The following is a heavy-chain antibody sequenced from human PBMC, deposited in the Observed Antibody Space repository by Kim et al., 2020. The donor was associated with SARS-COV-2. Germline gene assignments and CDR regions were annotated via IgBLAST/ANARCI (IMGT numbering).Heavy chain of an antibody. CDR3: ATSGIRYVDSYYFDY. Sequence: AQRFQGRVTMTEDTSTDTAYMELSSLRSEDTAVYYCATSGIRYVDSYYFDYWGQGTLVTVSS. D-gene: IGHD3-9*01. J-gene: IGHJ4*02. V-gene: IGHV1-24*01.